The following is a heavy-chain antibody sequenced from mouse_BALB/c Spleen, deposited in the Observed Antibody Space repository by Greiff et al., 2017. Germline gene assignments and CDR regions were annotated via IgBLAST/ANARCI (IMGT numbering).Heavy chain of an antibody. V-gene: IGHV5-17*02. CDR2: ISSGSSTI. CDR3: AREGGGYDRGAMDY. Sequence: EVMLVESGGGLVQPGGSRKLSCAASGFTFSSFGMHWVRQAPEKGLEWVAYISSGSSTIYYADTVKGRFTISRDNPKNTLFLQMTSLRSEDTAMYYCAREGGGYDRGAMDYWGQGTSVTVSS. J-gene: IGHJ4*01. CDR1: GFTFSSFG. D-gene: IGHD2-2*01.